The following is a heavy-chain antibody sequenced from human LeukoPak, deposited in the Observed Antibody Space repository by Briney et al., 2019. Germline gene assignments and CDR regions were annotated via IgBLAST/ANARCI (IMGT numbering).Heavy chain of an antibody. V-gene: IGHV3-30*02. CDR1: GFTFSSYG. Sequence: GGSLRLSCAASGFTFSSYGMHWVRQAPGKGLEWVAFIRYDGSNKYYADSVKGRFTISRDNSKNTLYLQMSSLRAEDTAVYYCVQLLDDNPIRWYFGLWGRGTLVTVSS. CDR3: VQLLDDNPIRWYFGL. CDR2: IRYDGSNK. D-gene: IGHD1-14*01. J-gene: IGHJ2*01.